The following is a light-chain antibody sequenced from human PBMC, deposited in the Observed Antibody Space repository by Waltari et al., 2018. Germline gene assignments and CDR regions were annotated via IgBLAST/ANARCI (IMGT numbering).Light chain of an antibody. CDR3: QQYNNWRT. CDR1: QSVSNN. CDR2: GAS. J-gene: IGKJ2*02. V-gene: IGKV3-15*01. Sequence: EIVMTQSPVTLSVSPGERATLSCRASQSVSNNLAWYQQKPGQAPRCLIYGASTRATGIPARFSGSGSGTEFTLTISSLQSEDFAGYYCQQYNNWRTFGQGTKLEIK.